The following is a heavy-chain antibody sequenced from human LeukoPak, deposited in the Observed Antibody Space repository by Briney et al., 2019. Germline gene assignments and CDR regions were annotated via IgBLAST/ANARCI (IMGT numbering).Heavy chain of an antibody. CDR1: GGSISSGSYY. CDR3: AREIAARPDY. Sequence: SETLSLTCTVSGGSISSGSYYWSWIRQPAGKGLEWIGRIYTSGSTNYNPSLKSRVTISVDTSKNQFSLKLSSVTAADTAVYYCAREIAARPDYWGQATLVTVSS. V-gene: IGHV4-61*02. D-gene: IGHD6-6*01. CDR2: IYTSGST. J-gene: IGHJ4*02.